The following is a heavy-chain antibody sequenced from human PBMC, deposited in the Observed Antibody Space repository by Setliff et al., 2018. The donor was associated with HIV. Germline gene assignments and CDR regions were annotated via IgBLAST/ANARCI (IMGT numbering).Heavy chain of an antibody. J-gene: IGHJ6*02. CDR2: IYTSGST. D-gene: IGHD2-21*01. CDR1: GGSISSGSYY. CDR3: ARRSIVGSTRGYYYYALDV. Sequence: PSETLSLTCTVSGGSISSGSYYWSWIRQPAGKGLEWIGRIYTSGSTNYNPSLKSRVTISVDTSKNQFSLKLSSVTAADTAVYYCARRSIVGSTRGYYYYALDVWGQGNTGHRLL. V-gene: IGHV4-61*02.